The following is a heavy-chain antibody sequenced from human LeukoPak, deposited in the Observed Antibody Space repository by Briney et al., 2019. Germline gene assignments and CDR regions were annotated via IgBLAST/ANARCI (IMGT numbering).Heavy chain of an antibody. D-gene: IGHD3-22*01. CDR2: ISAYNGNT. CDR3: AREDFYDSSGYYKNKEYFQH. V-gene: IGHV1-18*01. CDR1: GYTFTSYG. Sequence: ASVKVSCKASGYTFTSYGISWVRQAPGQGLEWMGWISAYNGNTNYAQKLQGRVTMTTDTSTSTAYMELRSLRPDDTAVYYCAREDFYDSSGYYKNKEYFQHWGQGTLVTVSS. J-gene: IGHJ1*01.